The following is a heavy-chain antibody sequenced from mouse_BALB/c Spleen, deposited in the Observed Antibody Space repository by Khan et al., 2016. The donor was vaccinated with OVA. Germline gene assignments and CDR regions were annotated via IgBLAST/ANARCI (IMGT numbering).Heavy chain of an antibody. J-gene: IGHJ4*01. Sequence: QLEESGPGLVKPSQSLSLTCTVTGYSITSDYAWNWIRQFPGNKLEWMGYISYSGSTSYNPSLKSRISITRDTSKNQFFLQLNSVTTEDTATYYGARSYGSSLYYYAMDYWGQGTSVTVSS. CDR1: GYSITSDYA. CDR2: ISYSGST. V-gene: IGHV3-2*02. CDR3: ARSYGSSLYYYAMDY. D-gene: IGHD1-1*01.